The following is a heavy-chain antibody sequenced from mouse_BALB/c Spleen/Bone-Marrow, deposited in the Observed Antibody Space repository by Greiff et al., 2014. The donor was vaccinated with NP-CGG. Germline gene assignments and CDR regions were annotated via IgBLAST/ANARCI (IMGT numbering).Heavy chain of an antibody. J-gene: IGHJ4*01. D-gene: IGHD1-1*01. V-gene: IGHV1-18*01. CDR1: GYTFTEYT. Sequence: VQLKQSGPELAKPGASVKISCKTSGYTFTEYTMHWVKQSHGKSLEWIGGINPNNGGTSYNQKFKGKVTLTVDKSYSTAYMELRGLTSEESAVYYGARRGLITTVRVSDIDDWGQGTSVTVSS. CDR2: INPNNGGT. CDR3: ARRGLITTVRVSDIDD.